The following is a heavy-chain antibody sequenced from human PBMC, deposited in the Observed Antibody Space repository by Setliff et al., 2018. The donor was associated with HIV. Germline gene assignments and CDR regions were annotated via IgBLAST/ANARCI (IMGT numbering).Heavy chain of an antibody. CDR3: ARETAATAHPDDPYFQH. CDR1: GFTFSSYS. D-gene: IGHD6-13*01. CDR2: ISSSSRYI. V-gene: IGHV3-21*01. Sequence: GGSLRLSCAASGFTFSSYSMNWVRQAPGKGLEWVSCISSSSRYIYYADSVKGRFTISRDNAKNSLYLQMSSLRAEDTAVYYCARETAATAHPDDPYFQHWGQGTLVTVSS. J-gene: IGHJ1*01.